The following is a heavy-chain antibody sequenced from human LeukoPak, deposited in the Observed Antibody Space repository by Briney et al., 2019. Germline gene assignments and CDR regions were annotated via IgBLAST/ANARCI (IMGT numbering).Heavy chain of an antibody. CDR3: AKDLPAYCGGDCYPDY. CDR1: GFTFSSYA. V-gene: IGHV3-30*04. Sequence: GRSLRLSCAASGFTFSSYAMHWVRQAPGKGLEWVAVISYDGSNKYYADSVKGRFTISRDNSKNTLYLQMNSLRAEDTAVYYCAKDLPAYCGGDCYPDYWGQGTLVTVSS. J-gene: IGHJ4*02. CDR2: ISYDGSNK. D-gene: IGHD2-21*02.